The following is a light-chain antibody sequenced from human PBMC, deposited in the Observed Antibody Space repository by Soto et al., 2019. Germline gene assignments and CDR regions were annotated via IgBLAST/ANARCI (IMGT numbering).Light chain of an antibody. Sequence: EIVLTHSQATLSLSPGESATLSFRASQSVSSYLAWYQQKPGQAPRLLIYDASNRATGIPARFSGSGSGTDFTLTISSLEPEDFAVYYCQQRSNWPTFGQGTKVDIK. CDR1: QSVSSY. CDR2: DAS. CDR3: QQRSNWPT. V-gene: IGKV3-11*01. J-gene: IGKJ1*01.